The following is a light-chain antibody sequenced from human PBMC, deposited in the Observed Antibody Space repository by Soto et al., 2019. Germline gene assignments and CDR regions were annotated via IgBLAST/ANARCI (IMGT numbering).Light chain of an antibody. V-gene: IGKV3-20*01. CDR2: GGS. CDR3: QQYGSSPTT. CDR1: QSVSSNH. J-gene: IGKJ1*01. Sequence: DIVLTQSPGTLSLSPGERATLSCRSSQSVSSNHLAWYQQKPGQAPRLLIYGGSSRATGIPVRFSGSGSGTECTLTISSLEPEDSAVYYCQQYGSSPTTLGQGTKVDIK.